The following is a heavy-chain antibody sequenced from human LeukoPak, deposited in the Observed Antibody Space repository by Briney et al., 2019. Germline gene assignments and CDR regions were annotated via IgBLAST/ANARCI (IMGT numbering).Heavy chain of an antibody. CDR3: ARFGTHWNYWYFDL. D-gene: IGHD1-1*01. CDR1: GFTFSSYG. V-gene: IGHV3-30*03. J-gene: IGHJ2*01. CDR2: ISYDGDNK. Sequence: GGSLRLSCAASGFTFSSYGMHWVRQAPGKGLEWVAVISYDGDNKYYADSVKGRFTISRDNSKNTLYLQMNSLRAEDTAVYYCARFGTHWNYWYFDLWGRGTLVTVSS.